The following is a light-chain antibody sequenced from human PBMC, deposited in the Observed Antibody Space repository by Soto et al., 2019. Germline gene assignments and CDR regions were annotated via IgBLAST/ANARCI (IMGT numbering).Light chain of an antibody. CDR1: QSVTSSF. CDR2: GAC. J-gene: IGKJ4*01. Sequence: EIVLTQSPGTLSLSPGERATLSCRASQSVTSSFLAWYQQKPGQAPRLLIYGACIRAAGIPDSFRGSGSGTDFTLTITSLEPEDGAVYYCQQYDSSPLSFGGGTRVVIK. V-gene: IGKV3-20*01. CDR3: QQYDSSPLS.